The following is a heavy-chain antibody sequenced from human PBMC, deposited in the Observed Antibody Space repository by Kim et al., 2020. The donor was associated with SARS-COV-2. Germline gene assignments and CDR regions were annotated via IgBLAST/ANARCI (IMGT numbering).Heavy chain of an antibody. CDR3: ARVRTRITMIVVVTDAFDI. CDR1: GGSISSGDYY. D-gene: IGHD3-22*01. J-gene: IGHJ3*02. Sequence: SETLSLTCTVSGGSISSGDYYWSWIRQPPEKGLEWIGYIYYSGSTYYNPSLKSRVTISVDTSKNQFSLKLSSVTAADTAVYYCARVRTRITMIVVVTDAFDIWGQGTMVTVSS. V-gene: IGHV4-30-4*01. CDR2: IYYSGST.